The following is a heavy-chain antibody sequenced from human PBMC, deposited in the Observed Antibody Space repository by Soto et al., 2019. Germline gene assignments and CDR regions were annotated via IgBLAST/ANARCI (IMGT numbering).Heavy chain of an antibody. CDR1: GYTFTSFY. V-gene: IGHV1-46*01. CDR2: INPNGGST. CDR3: ARGLTSGDY. J-gene: IGHJ4*02. Sequence: QVQLVQSGAEVKNPGASVKVSCKSSGYTFTSFYIHWVRQAPGQGLEWMSIINPNGGSTNYAQNLQGRVTLTRDTSTNTVYMELSSLRSEDTAVYYCARGLTSGDYCCQGTLVTVSS.